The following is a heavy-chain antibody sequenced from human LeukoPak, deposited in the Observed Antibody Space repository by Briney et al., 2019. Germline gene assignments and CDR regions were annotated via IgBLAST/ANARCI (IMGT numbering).Heavy chain of an antibody. V-gene: IGHV3-11*01. J-gene: IGHJ4*02. CDR3: AGNALTYSDGNAYLHN. Sequence: PGGSLRLSCAASGFTFSDYYMNWIRQTPGKGLEWISYISSSGTTIYYADSVKGRFTISRDNAKNSLYLQMNTLRAEDTAVYYCAGNALTYSDGNAYLHNWGQGTLVTVSS. CDR2: ISSSGTTI. D-gene: IGHD3-22*01. CDR1: GFTFSDYY.